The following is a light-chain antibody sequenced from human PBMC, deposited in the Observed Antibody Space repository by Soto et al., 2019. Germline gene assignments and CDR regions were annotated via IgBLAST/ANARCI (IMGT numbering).Light chain of an antibody. CDR2: GAS. CDR3: QQYDSSGT. J-gene: IGKJ1*01. CDR1: QGVGNYY. V-gene: IGKV3-20*01. Sequence: EIVLTQSPGTLSPSPGERATLSCRASQGVGNYYVAWYQQTPNHAPRLLIYGASIRTTGIPDMFSGSGSATVFPLIISILEPEDVAVYYCQQYDSSGTFGQGTKVDIK.